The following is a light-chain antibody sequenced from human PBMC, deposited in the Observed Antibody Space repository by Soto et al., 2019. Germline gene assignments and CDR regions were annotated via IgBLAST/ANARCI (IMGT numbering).Light chain of an antibody. CDR2: EVS. CDR1: SSDVGNYKY. J-gene: IGLJ1*01. CDR3: FSYTSSGNYV. V-gene: IGLV2-14*01. Sequence: QSVLTQPASVSVSPGQSITISCTGTSSDVGNYKYVSWYQQHPGKAPKLMIYEVSNRPSGVSNRFSGSKSGNTASLTISGLQAEEETDYYCFSYTSSGNYVFGTGTKVTAL.